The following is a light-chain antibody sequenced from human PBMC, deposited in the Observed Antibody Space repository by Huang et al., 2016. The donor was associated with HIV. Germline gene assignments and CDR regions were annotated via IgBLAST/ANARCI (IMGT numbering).Light chain of an antibody. Sequence: EIVMTQSPATLSVSPGERATLSCRASQSVSSNLAWYQQKAGQTPRLLIYGASTRATGIPTRFSGSRSGTEFTLTISGLQAEESAVYYCQQYKNWPPVTFGGGTKVEIK. CDR2: GAS. V-gene: IGKV3-15*01. J-gene: IGKJ4*01. CDR1: QSVSSN. CDR3: QQYKNWPPVT.